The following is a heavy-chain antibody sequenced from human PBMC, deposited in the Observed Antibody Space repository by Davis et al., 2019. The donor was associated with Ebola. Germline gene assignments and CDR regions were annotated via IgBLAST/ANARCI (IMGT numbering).Heavy chain of an antibody. CDR2: MNPNSGNT. D-gene: IGHD2-2*02. CDR3: AKDRLEGYQLLYEEYFQH. CDR1: GYTFTSYD. Sequence: AASVKVSCKASGYTFTSYDINWVRQATGQGLEWMGWMNPNSGNTGYAQKFQGRVTMTRNTSISTAYMELSSLRAEDTAVYYCAKDRLEGYQLLYEEYFQHWGQGTLVTVSS. V-gene: IGHV1-8*01. J-gene: IGHJ1*01.